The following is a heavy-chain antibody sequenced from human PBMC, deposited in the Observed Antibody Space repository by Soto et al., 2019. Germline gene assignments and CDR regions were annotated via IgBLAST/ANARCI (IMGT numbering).Heavy chain of an antibody. D-gene: IGHD2-8*02. J-gene: IGHJ5*02. CDR1: GFTFSASD. V-gene: IGHV3-13*01. Sequence: ESGGGLVQPGGSLRLSCAASGFTFSASDMHWVRQAAGKGLEWVSAIGTLHDTYYPDSVKGRFTISRDKAKNSLYLQMNSLRAGDTAVYYCARQASYWHGGGGWLDPWGQGTLVTVSS. CDR2: IGTLHDT. CDR3: ARQASYWHGGGGWLDP.